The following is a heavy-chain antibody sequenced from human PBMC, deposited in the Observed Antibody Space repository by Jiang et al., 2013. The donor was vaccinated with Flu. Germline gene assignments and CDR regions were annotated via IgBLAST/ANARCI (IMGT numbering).Heavy chain of an antibody. CDR3: ARKRITMKGNWFDP. D-gene: IGHD3-22*01. Sequence: GYAQKFQGRVTMTRNTSISTAYMELSSLRSEDTAVYYCARKRITMKGNWFDPWGQGTLVTVSS. J-gene: IGHJ5*02. V-gene: IGHV1-8*01.